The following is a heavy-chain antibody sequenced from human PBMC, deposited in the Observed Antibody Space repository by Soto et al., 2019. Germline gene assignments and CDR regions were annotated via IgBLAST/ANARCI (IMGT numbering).Heavy chain of an antibody. J-gene: IGHJ4*02. CDR3: TTVRVAVPLDLDY. Sequence: EVQLVESGGGLVKPGGSLRLSCAASGFTFSNAWMSWVRQAPGKGLEWVGRIKSKTDGGTTDYAAPVKGRFTISRDDSKYTLYLQMNSLKTEDTAVYYCTTVRVAVPLDLDYWGQGTLVTVSS. CDR2: IKSKTDGGTT. CDR1: GFTFSNAW. V-gene: IGHV3-15*01. D-gene: IGHD6-19*01.